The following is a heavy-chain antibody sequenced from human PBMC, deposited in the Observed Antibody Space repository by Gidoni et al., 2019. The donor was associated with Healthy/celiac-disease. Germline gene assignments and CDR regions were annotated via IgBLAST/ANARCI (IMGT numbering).Heavy chain of an antibody. CDR1: GFTFRSYA. CDR2: ISYDGSNK. D-gene: IGHD1-26*01. J-gene: IGHJ4*02. CDR3: ARDGYKWELVNLPFFDY. Sequence: QVQLVESGGGVVQPGRSLRLSCAASGFTFRSYAMHLVRQAPGKGLEWVAVISYDGSNKYYADSVKGRFTISRDNSKNTLYLQMNSLRAEDTAVYYCARDGYKWELVNLPFFDYWGQGTLVTVSS. V-gene: IGHV3-30-3*01.